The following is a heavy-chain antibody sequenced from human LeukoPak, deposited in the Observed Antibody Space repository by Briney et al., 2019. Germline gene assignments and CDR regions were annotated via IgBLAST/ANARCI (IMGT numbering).Heavy chain of an antibody. D-gene: IGHD3-10*01. J-gene: IGHJ4*02. CDR1: GFTVSSNY. CDR3: ARAASILWFGESYLDY. CDR2: IYSGGST. Sequence: GGSLRLSCAASGFTVSSNYMSWVRQAPRKGLEWVSVIYSGGSTYYADSVKGRFTISRDNSKNTLYLQMNSLRAEDTAVYYCARAASILWFGESYLDYWGQGTLVTVSS. V-gene: IGHV3-66*01.